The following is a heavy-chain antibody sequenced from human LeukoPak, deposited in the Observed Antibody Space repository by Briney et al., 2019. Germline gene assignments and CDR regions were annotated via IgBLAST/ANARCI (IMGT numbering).Heavy chain of an antibody. V-gene: IGHV3-23*01. CDR2: ISGSGGTT. D-gene: IGHD4-17*01. J-gene: IGHJ5*02. Sequence: GGSLRLSCAASGFTFSSYAMSWVRQAPGKGLEWVSAISGSGGTTYYANSVEGRFTFSRDNSKNTLYLQMNSLRAEDTAIYYCARMIRDYGDSNWFDPWGQGTLVTVSS. CDR1: GFTFSSYA. CDR3: ARMIRDYGDSNWFDP.